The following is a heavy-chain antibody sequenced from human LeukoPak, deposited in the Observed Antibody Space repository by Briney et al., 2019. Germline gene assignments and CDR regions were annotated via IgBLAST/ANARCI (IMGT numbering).Heavy chain of an antibody. J-gene: IGHJ4*02. Sequence: GGSLRLSCAASGFTFSSYWMSWVRQAPGKGLVWVSRINSDGSSTSYADSVKGRFTISRDNAKNTLYLQMNSLRAEDTAVYYCARGIAAARKQGLDYWGQGTLVTVSS. V-gene: IGHV3-74*01. CDR3: ARGIAAARKQGLDY. CDR1: GFTFSSYW. CDR2: INSDGSST. D-gene: IGHD6-13*01.